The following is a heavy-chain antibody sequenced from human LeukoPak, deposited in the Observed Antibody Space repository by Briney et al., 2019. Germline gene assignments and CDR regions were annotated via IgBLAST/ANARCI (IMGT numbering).Heavy chain of an antibody. D-gene: IGHD1-14*01. CDR2: ISGHNGNT. J-gene: IGHJ4*02. CDR3: VIXPAVITGAGGTDY. V-gene: IGHV1-18*01. Sequence: ASVKVSCKAAGYTFTSYGISWVRQAPGQGLEWMGWISGHNGNTHYAQKIQGRVTLTTDTSTTTAYIELRSLKLAYTARDSSVIXPAVITGAGGTDYWGQGTLVIVSS. CDR1: GYTFTSYG.